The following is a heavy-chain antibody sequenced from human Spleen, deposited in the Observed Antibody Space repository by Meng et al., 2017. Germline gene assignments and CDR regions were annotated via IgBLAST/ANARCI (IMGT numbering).Heavy chain of an antibody. D-gene: IGHD5-24*01. Sequence: GSLRLSCAVYGGSFSGYYWSWIRQPPGKGLEWIGYIHYSGRADYNPSLNSRVTVSVDTSKNQFALKLTSVTAADSAVYCFARGPATMAHDFDYWGQGTLVTVSS. V-gene: IGHV4-34*01. CDR3: ARGPATMAHDFDY. J-gene: IGHJ4*02. CDR1: GGSFSGYY. CDR2: IHYSGRA.